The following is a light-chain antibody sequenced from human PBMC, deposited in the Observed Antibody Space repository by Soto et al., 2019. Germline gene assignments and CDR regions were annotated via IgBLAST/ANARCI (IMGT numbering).Light chain of an antibody. J-gene: IGKJ4*01. CDR2: AAS. Sequence: DIQLTQSPSFLSASVGDRVTITCRASQGISSYLAWYQQKPGKAPKLLIYAASTLQSGVPSRFSGSGSGTEFTLTISSLQPEDCATDYCQQLNSYPFTFGGGTKVEIK. V-gene: IGKV1-9*01. CDR1: QGISSY. CDR3: QQLNSYPFT.